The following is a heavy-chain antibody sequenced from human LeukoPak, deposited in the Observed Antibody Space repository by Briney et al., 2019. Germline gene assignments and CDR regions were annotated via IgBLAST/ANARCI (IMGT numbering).Heavy chain of an antibody. D-gene: IGHD3-16*02. CDR2: IYASGST. V-gene: IGHV4-4*07. Sequence: SETLSLTCTVSGGSISDYYCSWIRQPARGGLEWIGRIYASGSTNYNPSLKSRVTMSVDTSQNQFSLKLSSVTAADTAVYYCARSTFGGVIAYDAFDIWGQGTMVTVSS. CDR1: GGSISDYY. J-gene: IGHJ3*02. CDR3: ARSTFGGVIAYDAFDI.